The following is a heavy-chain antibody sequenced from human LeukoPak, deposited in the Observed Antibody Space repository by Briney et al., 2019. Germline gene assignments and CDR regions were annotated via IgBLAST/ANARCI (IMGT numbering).Heavy chain of an antibody. D-gene: IGHD3-22*01. V-gene: IGHV3-23*01. CDR3: AKDRGRYYDSSGYYWGYYFDS. CDR2: ISGSGGST. J-gene: IGHJ4*02. CDR1: GFTFSNYA. Sequence: PGGCLSLFRAASGFTFSNYAVNGVRGAPGRGLEWGSAISGSGGSTYYADSARGRFTISRDNSKNTLYLQMSSMRAEDTAVYYCAKDRGRYYDSSGYYWGYYFDSWGQGILVTVST.